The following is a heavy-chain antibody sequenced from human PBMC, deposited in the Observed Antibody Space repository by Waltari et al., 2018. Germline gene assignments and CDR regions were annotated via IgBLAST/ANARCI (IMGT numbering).Heavy chain of an antibody. Sequence: QLQLQESGPGLVKPSETLSLTCTVPGGSISRSRYYWGWIRQPPGEGLEWIGSIYYSGSTYSNPSLKSRVTISVDTSKNQFSLKLSSVTAADTAVYYCASSYSSGWYSTFDYWGQGTLVTVSS. J-gene: IGHJ4*02. D-gene: IGHD6-19*01. V-gene: IGHV4-39*01. CDR2: IYYSGST. CDR1: GGSISRSRYY. CDR3: ASSYSSGWYSTFDY.